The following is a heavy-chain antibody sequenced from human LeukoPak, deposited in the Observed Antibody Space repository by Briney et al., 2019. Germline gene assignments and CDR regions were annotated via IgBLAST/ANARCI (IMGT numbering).Heavy chain of an antibody. V-gene: IGHV3-21*01. Sequence: GGSLRLSCAASGFTFEDYGMSWVRQGPGKGLEWVSSISSSSSYIYYADSVKGRFTISRDNAKNSLYLQMNSLRAEDTAVYYCARPRRDYDSSGSYFYYYYMDVWGKGTTVTVSS. CDR2: ISSSSSYI. D-gene: IGHD3-22*01. J-gene: IGHJ6*03. CDR1: GFTFEDYG. CDR3: ARPRRDYDSSGSYFYYYYMDV.